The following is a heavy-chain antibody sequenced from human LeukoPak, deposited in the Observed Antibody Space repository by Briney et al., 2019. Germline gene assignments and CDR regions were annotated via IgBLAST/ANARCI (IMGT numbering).Heavy chain of an antibody. D-gene: IGHD1-7*01. CDR3: ARVVTGTTGDY. CDR1: GGTFSSYA. V-gene: IGHV1-18*01. CDR2: ISAYNGNT. Sequence: ASVKVSCKASGGTFSSYAISWVRQAPGQGLEWIGWISAYNGNTNYAQKLQGRVTMTTDTSTSTAYMELRSLRSDDTAVYYCARVVTGTTGDYWGQGTLVTVSS. J-gene: IGHJ4*02.